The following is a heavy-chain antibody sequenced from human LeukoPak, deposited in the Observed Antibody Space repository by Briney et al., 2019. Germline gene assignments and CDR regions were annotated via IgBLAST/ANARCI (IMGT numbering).Heavy chain of an antibody. V-gene: IGHV3-15*01. J-gene: IGHJ3*02. CDR3: TTDGTVAYAFDI. Sequence: GGSLRLSCAASGFTLSNAWMSWVRQAPGKGLEWVGRIKSKTDGGTTDYTAPVKGRFTISRDDSKNTLYLQMNSLKPEDTAVYYCTTDGTVAYAFDIWGQGTMVTVSS. CDR2: IKSKTDGGTT. D-gene: IGHD3/OR15-3a*01. CDR1: GFTLSNAW.